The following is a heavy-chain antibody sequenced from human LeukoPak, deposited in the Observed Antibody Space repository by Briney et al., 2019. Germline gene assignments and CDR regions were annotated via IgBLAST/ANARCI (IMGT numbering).Heavy chain of an antibody. D-gene: IGHD4-17*01. CDR1: GCSIDSSSYY. Sequence: PSETLSLTCTVSGCSIDSSSYYWGWIRQPPGKGLEWIGTIHYSGTTYYNPSLKSRVTISVDTSKSQFSLRLSSVTAADTAVYYCATATVTASDAFDYWGQGTLVTVSS. CDR3: ATATVTASDAFDY. V-gene: IGHV4-39*01. J-gene: IGHJ4*02. CDR2: IHYSGTT.